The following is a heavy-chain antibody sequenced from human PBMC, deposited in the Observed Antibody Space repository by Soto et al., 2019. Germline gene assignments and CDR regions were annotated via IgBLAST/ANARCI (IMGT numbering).Heavy chain of an antibody. J-gene: IGHJ5*02. CDR2: LSAYNGNT. D-gene: IGHD2-2*01. CDR1: GSTFTSSG. Sequence: QVQLVQSGAEVKKPGSSVKVSCKASGSTFTSSGISWVRQAPGQGLEGMGWLSAYNGNTRYARTLKGRVTMTTDTSTSTAYRELRSLRSDDTAVYYCARDADIVVVPAGNWFDPWGQGTLVPVSS. V-gene: IGHV1-18*04. CDR3: ARDADIVVVPAGNWFDP.